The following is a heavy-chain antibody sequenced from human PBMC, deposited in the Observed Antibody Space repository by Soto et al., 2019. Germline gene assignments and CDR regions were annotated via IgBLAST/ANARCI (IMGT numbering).Heavy chain of an antibody. CDR3: ATRWDSRSWGGFNWFDP. CDR1: SGSISSSTYY. D-gene: IGHD6-13*01. J-gene: IGHJ5*02. CDR2: IYYSGST. Sequence: SETLSLTCTVSSGSISSSTYYWSWIRQPPGKGLEWIGSIYYSGSTYYNPSLKSRVTISVDTSKNQFSLKLSSVTAADTAVYYCATRWDSRSWGGFNWFDPWGQGTLVTVSS. V-gene: IGHV4-39*01.